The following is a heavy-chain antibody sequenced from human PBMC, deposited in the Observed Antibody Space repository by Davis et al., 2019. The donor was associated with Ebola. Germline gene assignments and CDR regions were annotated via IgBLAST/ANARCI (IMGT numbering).Heavy chain of an antibody. CDR1: SGSVNSNVYS. D-gene: IGHD1-26*01. V-gene: IGHV4-61*08. Sequence: MPSETLSPTCTLASGSVNSNVYSWNWIRQSPEKGLEWIGFIYNRGTTNYNPSLNSRVTISKDTSRNQFSLELRSVTAADTAVYYCAALFSGSYLAYVDVWGKGTTVTVS. J-gene: IGHJ6*03. CDR3: AALFSGSYLAYVDV. CDR2: IYNRGTT.